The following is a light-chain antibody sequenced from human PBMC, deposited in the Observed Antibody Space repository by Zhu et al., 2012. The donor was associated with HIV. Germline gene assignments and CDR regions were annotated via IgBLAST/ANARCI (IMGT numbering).Light chain of an antibody. CDR3: QQRSNWLFS. J-gene: IGKJ3*01. CDR1: LSDNSF. Sequence: EIVLNQSPATLSLSPGERATLSCRTSLSDNSFLAWYQHKPGQAPRLLIYDSSNRATGIPARFSGSGSGTEFTLTISSLQSEDFAVYYCQQRSNWLFSFGPGTKVDVK. CDR2: DSS. V-gene: IGKV3-11*01.